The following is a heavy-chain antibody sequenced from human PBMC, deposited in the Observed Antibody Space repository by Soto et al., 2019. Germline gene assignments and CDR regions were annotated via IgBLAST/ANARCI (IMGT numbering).Heavy chain of an antibody. Sequence: WVRQMHGRGMDWIGIIDPSDSYTYYSPSFNGHVTISGAKSISTDYLQWSALKASDKAIFYCAIVPITVTATCEGFNVWGQGTLGTVS. J-gene: IGHJ4*02. CDR2: IDPSDSYT. D-gene: IGHD3-16*01. V-gene: IGHV5-10-1*01. CDR3: AIVPITVTATCEGFNV.